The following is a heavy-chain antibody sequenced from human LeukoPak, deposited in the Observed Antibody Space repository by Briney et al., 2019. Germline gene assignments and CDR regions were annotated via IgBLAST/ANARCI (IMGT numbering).Heavy chain of an antibody. CDR1: GFTFSSYS. J-gene: IGHJ3*02. Sequence: GGSLRLSCAASGFTFSSYSMNWVRQAPGKGLEWVSYISSSSSTIYYADSVKGRFTISRDNAKNSLYLQMNSLRAEDTAVYYCAKDTIFGVVTAVVAFDIWGQGTMVTVSS. D-gene: IGHD3-3*01. CDR3: AKDTIFGVVTAVVAFDI. CDR2: ISSSSSTI. V-gene: IGHV3-48*01.